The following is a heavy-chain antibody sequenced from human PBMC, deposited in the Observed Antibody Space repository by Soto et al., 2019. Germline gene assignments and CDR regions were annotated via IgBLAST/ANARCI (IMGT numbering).Heavy chain of an antibody. D-gene: IGHD3-9*01. Sequence: PSDTLSLTCIVSGVSVTSYTWSWVRQPANKGLEWIVRVFSSVSATYSRSLKSRVRISMDTPENRISLKLDSVTAADAGVYYCTRDGMTTGHXWGPGTLVTVSX. CDR3: TRDGMTTGHX. CDR2: VFSSVSA. V-gene: IGHV4-4*07. CDR1: GVSVTSYT. J-gene: IGHJ4*02.